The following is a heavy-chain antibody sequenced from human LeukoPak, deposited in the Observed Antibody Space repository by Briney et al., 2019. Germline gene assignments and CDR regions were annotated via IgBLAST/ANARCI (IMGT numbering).Heavy chain of an antibody. CDR3: ARALNGDYNFDY. Sequence: PSETLSLTCTVSGGSISSYYWSWIRQPPGKGLEWIGYIYYSGSTNYNPSLKSRVTISVDTSKNQFSLKLSSVTAADTAVYYCARALNGDYNFDYWGQETLVTVSS. CDR1: GGSISSYY. V-gene: IGHV4-59*01. J-gene: IGHJ4*02. CDR2: IYYSGST. D-gene: IGHD4-17*01.